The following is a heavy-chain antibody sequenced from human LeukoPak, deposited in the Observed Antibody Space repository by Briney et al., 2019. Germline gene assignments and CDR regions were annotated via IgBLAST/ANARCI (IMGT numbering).Heavy chain of an antibody. CDR3: ARDRVGYCSSTSCYTKGMFDY. D-gene: IGHD2-2*02. CDR1: GFTFSSYW. CDR2: IKQDGSEK. J-gene: IGHJ4*02. V-gene: IGHV3-7*03. Sequence: PGVSLRLSCAASGFTFSSYWMSWVRQAPGKGLEWVANIKQDGSEKYYVDSVKGRFTISRDNAKNSLYLQMNSLRAEDTAVYYCARDRVGYCSSTSCYTKGMFDYWGQGTLVTVSS.